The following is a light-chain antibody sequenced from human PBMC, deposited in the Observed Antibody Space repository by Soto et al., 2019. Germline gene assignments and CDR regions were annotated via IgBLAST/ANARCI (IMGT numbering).Light chain of an antibody. CDR3: QSFDSSRFYV. CDR2: GNS. V-gene: IGLV1-40*01. J-gene: IGLJ1*01. Sequence: QSVLTQPPSVSGAPGQRVTISCTGSSSNIGTGYDVHWYQQLPGTAPKLLIYGNSNRPSGVPDRFSGSKSDTSASLAITGLQAEAEAHYYCQSFDSSRFYVFGNGTKLTV. CDR1: SSNIGTGYD.